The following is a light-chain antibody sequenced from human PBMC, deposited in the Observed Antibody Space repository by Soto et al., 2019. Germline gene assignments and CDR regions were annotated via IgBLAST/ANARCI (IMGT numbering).Light chain of an antibody. CDR3: HQYAFSPLT. J-gene: IGKJ4*01. V-gene: IGKV3-20*01. CDR2: GAS. CDR1: QSVGNNY. Sequence: ELVLTQSPGTLSLSQGERVTLSCRASQSVGNNYLAWYQQRPGQAPRLLIYGASNRATGIPDRFSGSGSGTDFTLTSSRLEPEDFAVYYCHQYAFSPLTFGGGTKVEIK.